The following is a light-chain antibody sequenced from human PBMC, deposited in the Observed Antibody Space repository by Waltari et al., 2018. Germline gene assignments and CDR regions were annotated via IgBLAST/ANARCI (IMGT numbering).Light chain of an antibody. Sequence: EIVMTQSPATLSVSPGERATLSCRASQRVSSNLAWYQQKPCQAPRLLIYGASTRATGIPARVSGSGSGTEFTLTISSMQSEDFAVYYCQQYNNWPPWTFGQGTKVEIK. CDR2: GAS. V-gene: IGKV3-15*01. J-gene: IGKJ1*01. CDR3: QQYNNWPPWT. CDR1: QRVSSN.